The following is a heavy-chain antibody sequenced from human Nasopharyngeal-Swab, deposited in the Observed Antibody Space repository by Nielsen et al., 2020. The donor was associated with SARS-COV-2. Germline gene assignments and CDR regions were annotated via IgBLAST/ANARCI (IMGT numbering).Heavy chain of an antibody. CDR2: ISYGGST. CDR1: GDSINSHF. D-gene: IGHD3-22*01. V-gene: IGHV4-59*11. Sequence: SEPLSLTCTVSGDSINSHFWSWIRQPPGKGLDWIGYISYGGSTNYNPSLRSRVTISVDTSTSQFSLKLTSVTAADTAVYYCARELYDGSGLLDSWGHGTLVTVSS. J-gene: IGHJ5*01. CDR3: ARELYDGSGLLDS.